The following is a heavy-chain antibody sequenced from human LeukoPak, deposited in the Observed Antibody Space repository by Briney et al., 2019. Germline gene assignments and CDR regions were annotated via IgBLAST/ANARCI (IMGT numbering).Heavy chain of an antibody. J-gene: IGHJ4*02. D-gene: IGHD2-15*01. CDR2: IFHRGGT. CDR1: NDSISSGDYY. V-gene: IGHV4-30-4*01. CDR3: VREILYCSGGSCYRGPFDN. Sequence: SGTLSLTCTVSNDSISSGDYYWNWIRQPPGKGLEWIGYIFHRGGTSYNPSLKSRILFSVDTSQNQFSLKLNSVTAADTAVYYCVREILYCSGGSCYRGPFDNWGQGTLVTVSA.